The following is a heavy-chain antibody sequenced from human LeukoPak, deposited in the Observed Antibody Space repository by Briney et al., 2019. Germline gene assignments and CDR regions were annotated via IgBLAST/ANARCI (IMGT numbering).Heavy chain of an antibody. J-gene: IGHJ3*02. CDR2: IYYSGST. CDR1: GGSISSYY. Sequence: PSETLSLTCTVSGGSISSYYWSWIRQPPGKGLEWIGHIYYSGSTKYNPSLKSRVTISVDTSKNRFSLKLNSVTAADTAIYYCARDNPPGAFDIWGQGTKVTVSS. CDR3: ARDNPPGAFDI. V-gene: IGHV4-59*01.